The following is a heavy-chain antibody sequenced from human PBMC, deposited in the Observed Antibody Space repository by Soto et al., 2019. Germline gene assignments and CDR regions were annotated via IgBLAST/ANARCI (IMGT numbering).Heavy chain of an antibody. Sequence: GGSLRLSCVASGFPFDSYGIHWVRRALGKGLEWVATIGFAGNNKYYADSVKGRFTISRDNSKNTLYLHINSLKVDDTAMYYCARAHSTGWDYFDYGSPGTLVTVSS. V-gene: IGHV3-33*01. J-gene: IGHJ4*01. D-gene: IGHD6-19*01. CDR2: IGFAGNNK. CDR3: ARAHSTGWDYFDY. CDR1: GFPFDSYG.